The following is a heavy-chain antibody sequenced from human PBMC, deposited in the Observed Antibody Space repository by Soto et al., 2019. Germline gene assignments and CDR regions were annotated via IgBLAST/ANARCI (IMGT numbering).Heavy chain of an antibody. Sequence: SLRLSCAASGFTFSSYSMNWVRQAPGKGLEWVSYISSSSSTIYYADSVKGRFTISRDNAKNSLYLQMNSLRAEDTAVYYCARGIGSTVYGDYGYYCYYMDVWGKGTTVTAP. CDR1: GFTFSSYS. CDR3: ARGIGSTVYGDYGYYCYYMDV. J-gene: IGHJ6*03. D-gene: IGHD4-17*01. V-gene: IGHV3-48*01. CDR2: ISSSSSTI.